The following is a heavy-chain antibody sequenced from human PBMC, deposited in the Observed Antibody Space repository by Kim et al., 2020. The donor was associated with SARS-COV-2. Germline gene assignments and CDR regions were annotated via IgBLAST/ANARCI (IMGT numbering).Heavy chain of an antibody. D-gene: IGHD1-26*01. V-gene: IGHV3-23*01. Sequence: ASVKARYTISRDNSKNTLDLQMNSLRAEDTAVYYCAKALMGATTYGVLGYWGQGTLVTVSS. CDR3: AKALMGATTYGVLGY. J-gene: IGHJ4*02.